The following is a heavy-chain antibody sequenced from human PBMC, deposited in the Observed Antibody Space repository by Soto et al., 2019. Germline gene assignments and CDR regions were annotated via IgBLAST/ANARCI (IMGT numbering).Heavy chain of an antibody. J-gene: IGHJ6*01. CDR2: ITGLNGDT. CDR3: ATPGSYGGPSYGMDV. D-gene: IGHD3-10*01. V-gene: IGHV1-45*02. Sequence: QMPLVQSGAEVKKTGSSVKVSCTASGYTFTYRYLHWVRQAPGKALEWMGWITGLNGDTNFAQKFKGRVTIIRDRSMTTASLELISLTSDDTGIYYCATPGSYGGPSYGMDVWGQGTSVTVSS. CDR1: GYTFTYRY.